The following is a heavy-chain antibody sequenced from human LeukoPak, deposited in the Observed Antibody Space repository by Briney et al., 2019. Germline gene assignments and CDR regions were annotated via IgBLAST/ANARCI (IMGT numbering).Heavy chain of an antibody. CDR1: GDSVSSNTAA. D-gene: IGHD3-22*01. CDR2: TYYRSKWIN. Sequence: SQTLSLTCAISGDSVSSNTAAWNWIRQSPSRGLEWLGRTYYRSKWINDYAISVRGRLTINPDTSKNRFSLQLNSVTPEGTAVYYCTRDENGFYVFDYWGQGTLVTVSS. CDR3: TRDENGFYVFDY. V-gene: IGHV6-1*01. J-gene: IGHJ4*02.